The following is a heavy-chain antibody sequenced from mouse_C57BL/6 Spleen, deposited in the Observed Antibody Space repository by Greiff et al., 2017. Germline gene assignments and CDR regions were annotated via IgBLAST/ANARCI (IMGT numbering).Heavy chain of an antibody. J-gene: IGHJ1*03. CDR3: ARGSSYVYWYFDV. D-gene: IGHD1-1*01. CDR2: IYPRDGST. V-gene: IGHV1-78*01. Sequence: VKLQESDAELVKPGASVKISCKVSGYTFTDHTIHWMKQRPEQGLEWIGYIYPRDGSTKYNERFKGKATLTADKSSSTAYMQLNSLTSEDSAVYFCARGSSYVYWYFDVWGTGTTVTVSS. CDR1: GYTFTDHT.